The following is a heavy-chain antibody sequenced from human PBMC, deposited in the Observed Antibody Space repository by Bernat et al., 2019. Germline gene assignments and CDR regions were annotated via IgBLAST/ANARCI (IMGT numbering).Heavy chain of an antibody. CDR3: AKKSAFTMIRGFSYYFEY. J-gene: IGHJ4*02. Sequence: EVQLLESGGGLVQPGGSLRLSCAASGFTFSNYAMSWVRQAPGKGLEWVSGISGSGGSTYYADSVKGRFTISRDNSKNTLYLQMNGLRAEDTAVYYCAKKSAFTMIRGFSYYFEYWRQGTLFTVSS. V-gene: IGHV3-23*01. CDR1: GFTFSNYA. CDR2: ISGSGGST. D-gene: IGHD3-10*01.